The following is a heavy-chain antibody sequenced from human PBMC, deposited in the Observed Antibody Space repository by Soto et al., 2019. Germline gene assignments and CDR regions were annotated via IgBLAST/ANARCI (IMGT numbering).Heavy chain of an antibody. CDR3: ARLDIVLMVYPTEIYYYMDV. J-gene: IGHJ6*03. CDR2: ISSSSSYI. V-gene: IGHV3-21*01. D-gene: IGHD2-8*01. CDR1: GFTFSSYS. Sequence: EVQLVESGGGLVKPGGSLRLSCAASGFTFSSYSMNWVRQAPGKGLEWVSSISSSSSYIYYADSVKGRFTISRDNAKNSLYLQMNSLRAEDTAVYYCARLDIVLMVYPTEIYYYMDVWGKGTTVTVSS.